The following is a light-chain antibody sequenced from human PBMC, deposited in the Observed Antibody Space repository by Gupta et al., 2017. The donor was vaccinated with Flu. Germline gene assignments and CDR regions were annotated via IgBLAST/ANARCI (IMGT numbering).Light chain of an antibody. CDR1: QGISSNF. Sequence: DIALTHSPGTLSLSPGERATLSCRASQGISSNFVAWYQQRPGPAPRLLISGASHRATGIPDRFSGSGSETDFTLTINRLEPEDFAVYYCQQDGSSPITFGGGTKVEIK. CDR2: GAS. CDR3: QQDGSSPIT. J-gene: IGKJ4*01. V-gene: IGKV3-20*01.